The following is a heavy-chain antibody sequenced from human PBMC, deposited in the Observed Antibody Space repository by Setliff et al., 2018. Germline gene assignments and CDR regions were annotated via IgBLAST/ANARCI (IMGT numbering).Heavy chain of an antibody. V-gene: IGHV4-38-2*01. CDR2: IYHSGST. CDR1: GYSISSGYY. D-gene: IGHD1-26*01. CDR3: ARVPGGRFDY. Sequence: PSETLSLTCAVSGYSISSGYYWGWIRQPPGKGLEWIGSIYHSGSTYYNPSLKSRVTISVDTSKNQLSLKLSSVTAADTAVYYCARVPGGRFDYWGQGTLVTVSS. J-gene: IGHJ4*02.